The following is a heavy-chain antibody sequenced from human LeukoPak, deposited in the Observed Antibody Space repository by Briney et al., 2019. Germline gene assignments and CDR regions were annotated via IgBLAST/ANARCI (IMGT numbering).Heavy chain of an antibody. CDR3: ARLADYYDSSGSFDY. CDR2: IYTSGST. Sequence: SETLSLTCTVSGGSISSGSYYWSWIRQPAGKGLEWIGRIYTSGSTNYNPSLKSRVTISVDTSKNQFSLKLSSVTAAATAVYYCARLADYYDSSGSFDYWGQGTLVTVSS. V-gene: IGHV4-61*02. CDR1: GGSISSGSYY. J-gene: IGHJ4*02. D-gene: IGHD3-22*01.